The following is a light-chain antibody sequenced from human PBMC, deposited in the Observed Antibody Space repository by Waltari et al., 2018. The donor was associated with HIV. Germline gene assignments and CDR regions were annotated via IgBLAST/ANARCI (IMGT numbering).Light chain of an antibody. CDR2: DVS. V-gene: IGLV2-14*01. J-gene: IGLJ2*01. CDR3: SSYTSSYTVI. CDR1: RRDVGGYNY. Sequence: QAALTQPASVSGSPGQSITISCSGSRRDVGGYNYDSWYQQHAGKAPKLMIYDVSDRPSGVSNRFSGSKSDNTASLTISGLQTEDEADYYCSSYTSSYTVIFGGGTKLTVL.